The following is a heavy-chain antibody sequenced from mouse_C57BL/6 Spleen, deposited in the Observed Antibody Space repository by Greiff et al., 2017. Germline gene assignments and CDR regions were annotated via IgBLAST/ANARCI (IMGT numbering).Heavy chain of an antibody. J-gene: IGHJ2*01. CDR3: ARDYYGSSYYFGC. CDR1: GYTFTSYT. D-gene: IGHD1-1*01. Sequence: VQLHQSGAELARPGASVKMSCKASGYTFTSYTMHWVKLRPGQGLEWIGYINPSSGYTKYNQKFKDKATLTADKSSSTAYMQLSSLSSEDAAVYYCARDYYGSSYYFGCWGQGTTLTVSS. CDR2: INPSSGYT. V-gene: IGHV1-4*01.